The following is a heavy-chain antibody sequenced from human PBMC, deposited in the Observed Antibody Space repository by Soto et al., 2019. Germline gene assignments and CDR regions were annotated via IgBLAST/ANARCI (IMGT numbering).Heavy chain of an antibody. Sequence: PSETLSLTCTVSGGSVSNGDYYWGWLRQPPGKGLEWIGYIYYSGTTFYSPSLKSRVTMSVDTSKNQFSLKLGSVTAADTAVYYCARSHITIFGVAILPRYFDFWGQGTLVTVS. CDR2: IYYSGTT. D-gene: IGHD3-3*01. V-gene: IGHV4-30-4*01. J-gene: IGHJ4*02. CDR1: GGSVSNGDYY. CDR3: ARSHITIFGVAILPRYFDF.